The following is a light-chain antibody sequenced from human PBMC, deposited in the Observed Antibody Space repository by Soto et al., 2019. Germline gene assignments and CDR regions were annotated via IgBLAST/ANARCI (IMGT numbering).Light chain of an antibody. Sequence: QSALTQPASVSGSPGQSITISCTGASGDVGGHDYVSWYQQHPGKAPKLMIYDVSNRPSGVSNRFSGSKSGNTASLTISGLQAEDEADYYCCSCSRSSPLYVSGTGTKLTVL. J-gene: IGLJ1*01. CDR3: CSCSRSSPLYV. CDR1: SGDVGGHDY. V-gene: IGLV2-14*01. CDR2: DVS.